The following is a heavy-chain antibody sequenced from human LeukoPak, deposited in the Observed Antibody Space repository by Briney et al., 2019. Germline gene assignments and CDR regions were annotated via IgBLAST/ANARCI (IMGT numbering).Heavy chain of an antibody. CDR3: AKDYCSGGSCSLATDAFDI. CDR1: GFTFSSYA. D-gene: IGHD2-15*01. V-gene: IGHV3-23*01. J-gene: IGHJ3*02. Sequence: GGSLRLSCAASGFTFSSYAMSWVRQAPGKGLEWVSAISGSGGSTYYADSVKGRFTISRDNSKNALYLQMNSLRAEDTAVYYCAKDYCSGGSCSLATDAFDIWGQGTMVTVSS. CDR2: ISGSGGST.